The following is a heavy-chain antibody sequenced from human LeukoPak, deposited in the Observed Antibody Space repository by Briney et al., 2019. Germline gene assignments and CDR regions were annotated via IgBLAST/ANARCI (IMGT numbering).Heavy chain of an antibody. Sequence: GGSLRLSCTASGFTFGDYAMSWVRQAPGKGLEWVGFIRSKAYGGTTEYAASVKGRFTISRDDSKSIAYLQMNSLKTEDTAVYYCTRAEGYSSSTSCYLFSHYFDYWGQGTLVTVSS. CDR2: IRSKAYGGTT. J-gene: IGHJ4*02. CDR3: TRAEGYSSSTSCYLFSHYFDY. CDR1: GFTFGDYA. V-gene: IGHV3-49*04. D-gene: IGHD2-2*01.